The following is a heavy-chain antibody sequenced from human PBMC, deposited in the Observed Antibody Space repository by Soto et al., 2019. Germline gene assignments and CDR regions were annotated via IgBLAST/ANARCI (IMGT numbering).Heavy chain of an antibody. D-gene: IGHD4-17*01. CDR3: AKDIRGYGDYYYYGMDV. J-gene: IGHJ6*02. CDR2: ISWNSGSI. CDR1: GFTFDDYA. V-gene: IGHV3-9*01. Sequence: SLRLSCAASGFTFDDYAMHWVRQAPGKSLEWVSGISWNSGSIGYADSVKGRFTISRDNAKNSLYLQMNSLRAEDTALYYCAKDIRGYGDYYYYGMDVWGQGTTVTVSS.